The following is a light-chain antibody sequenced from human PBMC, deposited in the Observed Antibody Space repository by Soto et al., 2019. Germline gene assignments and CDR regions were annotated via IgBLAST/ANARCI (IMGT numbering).Light chain of an antibody. Sequence: QSVRTQPPSVSGARGQWVTISCTGHSSKTVPHYDVHWSQQLPGTAPKLLIYGNSNRPSGVPDRFSGSKSGTSASLAISGLQAEDEADYYGQSYDNSLSVYVFGTGTKGTVL. J-gene: IGLJ1*01. CDR3: QSYDNSLSVYV. CDR2: GNS. CDR1: SSKTVPHYD. V-gene: IGLV1-40*01.